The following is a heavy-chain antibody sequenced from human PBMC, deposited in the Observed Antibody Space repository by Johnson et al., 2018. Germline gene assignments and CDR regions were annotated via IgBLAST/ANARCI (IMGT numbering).Heavy chain of an antibody. D-gene: IGHD6-19*01. Sequence: VQLVESGGGLVKPGGSLRLSCAASGFTFSSYSMNWVRQAPGKGLEWVSSISSSSSYIYYADSVKGRFTISRDNAKNSLYLQMNSLGAEDTAVYYCARESVADETFDIWGQGTMVTVSS. CDR3: ARESVADETFDI. V-gene: IGHV3-21*01. CDR1: GFTFSSYS. J-gene: IGHJ3*02. CDR2: ISSSSSYI.